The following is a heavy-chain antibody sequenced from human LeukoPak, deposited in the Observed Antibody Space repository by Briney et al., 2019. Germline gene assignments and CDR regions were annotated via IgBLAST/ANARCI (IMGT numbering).Heavy chain of an antibody. J-gene: IGHJ5*02. V-gene: IGHV3-7*03. CDR1: GFPFSSYW. Sequence: GGSLRLSCAASGFPFSSYWMSWVREAPGKGLEWVANIKQDGSEKYYVDSVKGRFTISRDNAKNSLYLQMNRLRAEDTAVYYCARRIAVAATINWFDPWGQGTLVTVSS. CDR3: ARRIAVAATINWFDP. CDR2: IKQDGSEK. D-gene: IGHD6-19*01.